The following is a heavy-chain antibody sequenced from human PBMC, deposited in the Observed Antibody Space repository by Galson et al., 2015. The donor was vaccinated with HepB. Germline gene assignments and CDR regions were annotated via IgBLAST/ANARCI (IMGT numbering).Heavy chain of an antibody. CDR1: GGSISSSSYY. CDR3: ASPLYYDFWS. V-gene: IGHV4-39*01. J-gene: IGHJ4*02. D-gene: IGHD3-3*01. CDR2: IYYSGST. Sequence: ETLSLTCTVSGGSISSSSYYWGWIRQPPGKGLEWIGSIYYSGSTYYNPSLKSRVTISVDTSKNQFSLKLSSVTAADTAVYYCASPLYYDFWSWGQGTLVTVSS.